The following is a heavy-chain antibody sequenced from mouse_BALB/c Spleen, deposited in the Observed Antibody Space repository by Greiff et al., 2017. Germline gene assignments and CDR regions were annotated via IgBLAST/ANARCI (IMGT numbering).Heavy chain of an antibody. CDR3: AREDGYDSYAMDY. CDR1: GFTFSSFV. V-gene: IGHV5-17*02. Sequence: EVKLVESGGGLVQPGGSRKLSCAASGFTFSSFVMHWVRQAPEKGLEWVAYISSGSSTIYYADTVKGRFTISRDNPKNTLFLQMTSLRSEDTAMYYCAREDGYDSYAMDYWGQGTSVTVSS. J-gene: IGHJ4*01. CDR2: ISSGSSTI. D-gene: IGHD2-2*01.